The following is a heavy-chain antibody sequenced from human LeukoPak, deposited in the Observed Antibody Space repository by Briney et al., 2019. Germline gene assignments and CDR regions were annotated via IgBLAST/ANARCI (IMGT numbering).Heavy chain of an antibody. V-gene: IGHV3-11*01. CDR2: ISGIANSV. CDR1: GFTFTDYY. J-gene: IGHJ6*02. Sequence: GGSLRLSCAASGFTFTDYYMSWIRQAPGKGLEWISYISGIANSVHYADSVKGRFTISRDNGKNSAYLQLNSLRAEDTAVSYCARDSYSSSWYPYYGMDVWGQGTTVTVSS. D-gene: IGHD6-13*01. CDR3: ARDSYSSSWYPYYGMDV.